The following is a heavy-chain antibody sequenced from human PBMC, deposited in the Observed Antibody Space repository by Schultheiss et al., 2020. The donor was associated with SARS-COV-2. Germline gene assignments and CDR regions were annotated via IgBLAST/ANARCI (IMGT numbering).Heavy chain of an antibody. J-gene: IGHJ4*02. D-gene: IGHD3-3*01. Sequence: GESLKISCAASGFTFSSYSMIWVRQAPGKGLEYVSAISSNGGRTDYANSVKGRFTMSRDNSKNTLYLQMNSLRAEDTAVYYCAKQDKVFGVVSRGDYFDYWGQGTLVTVSS. CDR1: GFTFSSYS. CDR2: ISSNGGRT. V-gene: IGHV3-64*01. CDR3: AKQDKVFGVVSRGDYFDY.